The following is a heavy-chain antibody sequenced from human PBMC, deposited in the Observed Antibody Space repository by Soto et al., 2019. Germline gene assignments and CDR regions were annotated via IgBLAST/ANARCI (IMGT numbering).Heavy chain of an antibody. CDR2: VKSKTDGGTI. J-gene: IGHJ4*02. Sequence: EVQLVESGGGLVKPGGSLRLSCAASGFTFSNAWMTWVRQAPGKGLEWFGRVKSKTDGGTIDYAAPVKDRFTISRDDSKNTLYLQMNSLKTEDTAVYYCIGTYSGSSMRFDYWGQGTLVNVSS. CDR3: IGTYSGSSMRFDY. D-gene: IGHD5-12*01. CDR1: GFTFSNAW. V-gene: IGHV3-15*01.